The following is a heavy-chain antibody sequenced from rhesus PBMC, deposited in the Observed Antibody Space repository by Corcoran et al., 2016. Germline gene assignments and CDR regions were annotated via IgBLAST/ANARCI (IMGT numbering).Heavy chain of an antibody. Sequence: QVQLQESGPGLVKPSETLYLTCAVSGGSIRDDYYWRWIRQPPGKGLEWIGYIYGSGGGTNYNPSLKNRVTISIDTSKNQFSLKLSSVTAADTAVYYCAREEAALSYWGQGVLVTVSS. CDR1: GGSIRDDYY. J-gene: IGHJ4*01. D-gene: IGHD4-29*01. V-gene: IGHV4-106*01. CDR3: AREEAALSY. CDR2: IYGSGGGT.